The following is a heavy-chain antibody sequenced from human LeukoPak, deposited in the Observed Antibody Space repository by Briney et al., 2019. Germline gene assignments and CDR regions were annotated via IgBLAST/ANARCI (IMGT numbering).Heavy chain of an antibody. V-gene: IGHV3-9*01. CDR1: GFTFDDYA. J-gene: IGHJ4*02. D-gene: IGHD3-22*01. CDR3: ARGGVTMIVVAPPSFDY. Sequence: GGSLRLSCAASGFTFDDYAMHWVRQAPGKGLEWVSGISWNSGSIGYADSVKGRFTISRDNAKNSLYLQMNSLRAEDTAVYYCARGGVTMIVVAPPSFDYWGQGTLVTVSS. CDR2: ISWNSGSI.